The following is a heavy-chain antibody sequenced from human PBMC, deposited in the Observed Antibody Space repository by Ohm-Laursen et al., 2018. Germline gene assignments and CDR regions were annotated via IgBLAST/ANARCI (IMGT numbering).Heavy chain of an antibody. CDR2: ISWNSGSI. CDR3: AKDIGSGYRYYYGMDV. D-gene: IGHD5-24*01. V-gene: IGHV3-9*01. J-gene: IGHJ6*02. CDR1: GFTFSSYA. Sequence: SLRPSCAASGFTFSSYAMSWVRQAPGKGLEWVSGISWNSGSIGYADSVKGRFTISRDNAKNSLYLQMNSLRAEDTALYYCAKDIGSGYRYYYGMDVWGQGTTVTVSS.